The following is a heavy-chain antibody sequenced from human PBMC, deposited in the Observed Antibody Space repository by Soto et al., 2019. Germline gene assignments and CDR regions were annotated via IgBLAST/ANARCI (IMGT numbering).Heavy chain of an antibody. CDR3: ARRGIWFGANWFDP. V-gene: IGHV4-59*08. CDR1: GGSISSYY. CDR2: IYYSGST. Sequence: PSETLSLTCTVSGGSISSYYWSWILQPPGKGLEWIGYIYYSGSTNYNPSIKSRVTISVDTSKNQFSLKLSSVTAADTAVYYCARRGIWFGANWFDPWGQGTLVTVS. D-gene: IGHD3-10*01. J-gene: IGHJ5*02.